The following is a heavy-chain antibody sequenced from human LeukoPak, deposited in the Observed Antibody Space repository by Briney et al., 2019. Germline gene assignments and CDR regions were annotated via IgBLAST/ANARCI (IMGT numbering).Heavy chain of an antibody. D-gene: IGHD3-22*01. CDR3: AKSDYYDSSGYHGPFDY. J-gene: IGHJ4*02. Sequence: GGSLRLSCAASGFTFSCYGMHWVRQAPGKGLEWVAVISYDGSNKYYADSVKGRFTISRDNSKNTLYLQMNSLRAEDTAVYYCAKSDYYDSSGYHGPFDYWGQGTLVTVSS. CDR2: ISYDGSNK. CDR1: GFTFSCYG. V-gene: IGHV3-30*18.